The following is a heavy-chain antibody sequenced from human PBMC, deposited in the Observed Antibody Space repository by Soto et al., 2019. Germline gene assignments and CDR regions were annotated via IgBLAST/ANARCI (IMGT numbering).Heavy chain of an antibody. J-gene: IGHJ4*02. CDR2: SSPKSGCT. Sequence: QVQLVQSGAEVKESGASVKVSCKASGYTFTGYYIHWVRQAPGQGLEWVGESSPKSGCTRYAQKCQGRVTMTKDKSISTVYIELSNLSPDDTAVYYCGRGRSGALVVFYWGQGTLVTVHS. CDR3: GRGRSGALVVFY. V-gene: IGHV1-2*02. D-gene: IGHD1-26*01. CDR1: GYTFTGYY.